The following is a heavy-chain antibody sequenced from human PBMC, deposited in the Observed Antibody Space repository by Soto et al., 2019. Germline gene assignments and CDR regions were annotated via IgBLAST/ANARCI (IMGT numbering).Heavy chain of an antibody. J-gene: IGHJ6*02. Sequence: QVQLVESGGGVVQPGRSLRLSCAASGFTFSSYGMHWVRQAPGKGLEWVAVISYDGSNNYYADSVKGRFTISRDNSKNTLYLQMNSLRAEDTAVYYCAKARQRYYYYGMDVWGQGTTVTVSS. CDR3: AKARQRYYYYGMDV. CDR2: ISYDGSNN. CDR1: GFTFSSYG. V-gene: IGHV3-30*18.